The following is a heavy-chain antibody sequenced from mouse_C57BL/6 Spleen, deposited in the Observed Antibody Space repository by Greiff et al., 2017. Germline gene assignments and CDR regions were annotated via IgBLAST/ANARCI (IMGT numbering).Heavy chain of an antibody. Sequence: EVKLQQSGPELVKPGASVKISCKASGYTFTDYYMNWVKQSHGKSLEWIGDINPNNGGTSYNQKFKGKATLTVDKSSSTAYMELRSLTSEDSAVYYCARGEDYYLDYWGQGTSVTVSS. D-gene: IGHD1-1*01. CDR3: ARGEDYYLDY. CDR1: GYTFTDYY. J-gene: IGHJ4*01. V-gene: IGHV1-26*01. CDR2: INPNNGGT.